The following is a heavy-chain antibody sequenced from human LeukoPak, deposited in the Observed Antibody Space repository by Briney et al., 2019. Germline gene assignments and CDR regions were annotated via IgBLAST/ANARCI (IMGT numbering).Heavy chain of an antibody. D-gene: IGHD4-23*01. CDR2: IYYSGST. V-gene: IGHV4-59*08. Sequence: VKPSGPLSLPCTGSGVYISSYEWSWIRPPPGKGLEGIGYIYYSGSTNYNPSLKIRVTISVDTSKKHFSLKLRSVTAADTAVYYCARSFEPTVVDPFDIWGQGTMVTVSS. J-gene: IGHJ3*02. CDR1: GVYISSYE. CDR3: ARSFEPTVVDPFDI.